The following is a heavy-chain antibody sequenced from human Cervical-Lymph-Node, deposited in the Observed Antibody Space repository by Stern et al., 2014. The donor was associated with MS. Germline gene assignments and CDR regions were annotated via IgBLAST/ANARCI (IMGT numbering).Heavy chain of an antibody. J-gene: IGHJ5*01. Sequence: QVQLQESGPGLVKPSQTLSFTCTVSGGSISSGSHYWSWIRQPAGKGLEWVGRIYSTGRVDYNPSFKGRVTMSVDPSKAKFSLELRSVTAADTAMYYCAREWIYEVSWFDSWGQGSLVIVSS. V-gene: IGHV4-61*02. CDR3: AREWIYEVSWFDS. D-gene: IGHD5/OR15-5a*01. CDR2: IYSTGRV. CDR1: GGSISSGSHY.